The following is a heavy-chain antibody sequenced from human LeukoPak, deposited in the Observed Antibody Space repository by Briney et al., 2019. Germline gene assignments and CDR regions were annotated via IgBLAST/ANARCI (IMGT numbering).Heavy chain of an antibody. J-gene: IGHJ4*02. CDR2: ISASGGST. CDR3: AKDLYTITAGGY. CDR1: GFTFTSYA. Sequence: GSLRLSCAASGFTFTSYAMSWVRQAPKKGLEWVSVISASGGSTNYADSVKGRFTISRDNSKNTLYLQMNSLRAEDTAVYYCAKDLYTITAGGYWGQGTLVTVSS. D-gene: IGHD3-16*01. V-gene: IGHV3-23*01.